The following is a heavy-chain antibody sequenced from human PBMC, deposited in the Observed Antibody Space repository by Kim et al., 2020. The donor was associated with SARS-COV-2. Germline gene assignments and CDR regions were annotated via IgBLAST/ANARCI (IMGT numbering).Heavy chain of an antibody. CDR1: GFTFSSYS. CDR2: ISSSSSTI. Sequence: GGSLRLSCAASGFTFSSYSMNWVRQAPGKGLEWVSYISSSSSTIYYADSVKGRFTISRDNAKNSLYLQMNSLRDEDTAVYYCARDKITMVRGVIRGYFDYWGQGTLVTVSS. J-gene: IGHJ4*02. CDR3: ARDKITMVRGVIRGYFDY. V-gene: IGHV3-48*02. D-gene: IGHD3-10*01.